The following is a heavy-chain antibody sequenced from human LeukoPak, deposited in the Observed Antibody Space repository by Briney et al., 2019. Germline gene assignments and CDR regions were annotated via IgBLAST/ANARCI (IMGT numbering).Heavy chain of an antibody. CDR1: GLTVRSSY. V-gene: IGHV3-53*01. Sequence: PGGSLRLSCAASGLTVRSSYMSWVRQAPRKGLEWVSVISSDGKTNCADSVKGRFTISRDISKNTLYLQMNSLRAEDTAVYYCARVAAAGPFDYWGQGTLVTVSS. CDR3: ARVAAAGPFDY. J-gene: IGHJ4*02. D-gene: IGHD6-13*01. CDR2: ISSDGKT.